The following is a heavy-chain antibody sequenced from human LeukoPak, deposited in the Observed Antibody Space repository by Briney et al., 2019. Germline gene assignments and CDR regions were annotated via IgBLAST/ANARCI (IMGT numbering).Heavy chain of an antibody. D-gene: IGHD5-18*01. V-gene: IGHV3-74*03. CDR3: ARDGYSYGNPFDY. J-gene: IGHJ4*02. CDR2: INSDGSST. Sequence: GGSLRLSCAASGFTFSSYWMHWVRHVPGKGLVWVSRINSDGSSTKYADSAKGRFTISRDNAKNTLYLQMNSLRAEDTAVYYCARDGYSYGNPFDYWGQGTLVTVSS. CDR1: GFTFSSYW.